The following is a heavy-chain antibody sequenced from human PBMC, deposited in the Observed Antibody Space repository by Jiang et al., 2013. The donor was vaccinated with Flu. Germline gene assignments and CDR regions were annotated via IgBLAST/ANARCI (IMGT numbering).Heavy chain of an antibody. CDR1: GYTFTTYA. J-gene: IGHJ3*02. V-gene: IGHV1-3*01. D-gene: IGHD3-9*01. CDR2: INVGNGNT. CDR3: ARRLVRAFDI. Sequence: QSGAEVKKLGASVKVSCKASGYTFTTYAIHWIRQAPGQWLEWMGWINVGNGNTKYSQNLQGRVTITRDTSASTAYMELSSLTSEDTAVYYCARRLVRAFDIWGQGTMVIVSS.